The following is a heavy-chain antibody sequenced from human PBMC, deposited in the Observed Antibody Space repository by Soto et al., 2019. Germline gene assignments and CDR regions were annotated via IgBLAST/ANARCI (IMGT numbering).Heavy chain of an antibody. J-gene: IGHJ4*02. CDR2: IYYSGST. CDR1: GGYISSGGYY. D-gene: IGHD3-22*01. CDR3: ARGSYYYDSSGYYQY. V-gene: IGHV4-30-4*08. Sequence: SETLSLTCTVSGGYISSGGYYWSWIRQHPGKGLEWIGHIYYSGSTYYNPSLKSRVTISVDTSKNQFSLKLSSVTAADTAVYYCARGSYYYDSSGYYQYWGQGTLVTVSS.